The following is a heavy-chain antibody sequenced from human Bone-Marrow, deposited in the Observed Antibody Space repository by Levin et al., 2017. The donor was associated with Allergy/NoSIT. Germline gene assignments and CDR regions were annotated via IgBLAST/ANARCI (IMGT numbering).Heavy chain of an antibody. V-gene: IGHV4-39*01. J-gene: IGHJ4*02. D-gene: IGHD2-21*02. CDR1: GGSININTHY. CDR2: IYYSGGT. Sequence: PSQTLSLTCNVSGGSININTHYWAWIRQPPGRGLEWLGNIYYSGGTYYNPSLKSRLTIFVDSSKNQFSLKLNSVTSADTAVYYCSRFSVTALTSGFDSWGRGTLVAVSS. CDR3: SRFSVTALTSGFDS.